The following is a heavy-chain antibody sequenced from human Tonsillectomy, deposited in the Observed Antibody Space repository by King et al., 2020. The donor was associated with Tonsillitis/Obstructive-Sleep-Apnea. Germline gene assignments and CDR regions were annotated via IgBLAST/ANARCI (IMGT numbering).Heavy chain of an antibody. CDR2: IIPILGIA. D-gene: IGHD3-22*01. V-gene: IGHV1-69*04. Sequence: VQLVQSGAEVKKPGSSVKVSCKASGGTFSSYAISWVRQAPGQGLEWMGRIIPILGIANYAQKFQGRVTITADKSTSTAYMELSSLRSEDTAVYYCARWYYYDSSGYYNPYFDYWGQGTLVTVSS. CDR1: GGTFSSYA. CDR3: ARWYYYDSSGYYNPYFDY. J-gene: IGHJ4*02.